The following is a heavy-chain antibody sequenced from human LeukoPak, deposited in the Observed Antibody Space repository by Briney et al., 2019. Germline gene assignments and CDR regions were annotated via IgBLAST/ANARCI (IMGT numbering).Heavy chain of an antibody. CDR3: AKARYSSSRTGYYFDY. CDR1: GFTFSSYA. V-gene: IGHV3-23*01. CDR2: ISGSGGST. D-gene: IGHD6-13*01. J-gene: IGHJ4*02. Sequence: GGSLRLSCAASGFTFSSYAMSWVRQAPGKGLEWVSAISGSGGSTYYADSVKGRFTISRDNSKNTLYLQMNSLRAEDTAVYYCAKARYSSSRTGYYFDYWGQGTLVTVSS.